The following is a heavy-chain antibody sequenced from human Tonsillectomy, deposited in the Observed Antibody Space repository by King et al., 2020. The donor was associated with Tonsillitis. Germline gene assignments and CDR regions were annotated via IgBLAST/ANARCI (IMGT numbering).Heavy chain of an antibody. V-gene: IGHV3-7*01. Sequence: VQLVESGGGLVQPGGSLRLSCAASGFTFSSYWMSWVRQAPGKGLEWVANIKQDGSEKYYVDSVKGRFTISRDNAKNSLYLQMNSLRAEDTAVYYCARDRLGESSENFDYWGQGTLVTVSS. CDR1: GFTFSSYW. CDR3: ARDRLGESSENFDY. D-gene: IGHD1-26*01. CDR2: IKQDGSEK. J-gene: IGHJ4*02.